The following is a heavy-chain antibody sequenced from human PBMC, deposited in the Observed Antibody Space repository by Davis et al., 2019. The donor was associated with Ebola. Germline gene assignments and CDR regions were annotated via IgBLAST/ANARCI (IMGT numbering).Heavy chain of an antibody. CDR1: GFTVSSNY. J-gene: IGHJ1*01. V-gene: IGHV3-23*01. Sequence: PGGSLRLSCAASGFTVSSNYMSWVRQAPGKGLEWVSRISAIGGDTYYADSVKGRFTISRDNSKNTLNLQMNSLRAEDTAIYYCAKLDYNDSYFQDWGQGTLVTVSS. D-gene: IGHD4-17*01. CDR3: AKLDYNDSYFQD. CDR2: ISAIGGDT.